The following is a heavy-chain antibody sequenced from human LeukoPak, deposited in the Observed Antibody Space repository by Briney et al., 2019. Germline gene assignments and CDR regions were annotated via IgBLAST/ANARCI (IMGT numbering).Heavy chain of an antibody. CDR2: ISGSGGST. CDR3: AKMDYDSSGYYYYFDY. D-gene: IGHD3-22*01. CDR1: GFTFSSYA. J-gene: IGHJ4*02. V-gene: IGHV3-23*01. Sequence: GGSLRLSCAASGFTFSSYAMSWVRLAPGKGLEWVSAISGSGGSTYYADSVKGRFTISRDNSKNTLYLQMNSLRAEDTAVYYCAKMDYDSSGYYYYFDYWGQGTLVTVSS.